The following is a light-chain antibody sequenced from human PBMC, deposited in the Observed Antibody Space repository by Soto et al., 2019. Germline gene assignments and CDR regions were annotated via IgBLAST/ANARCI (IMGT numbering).Light chain of an antibody. Sequence: DIQMTQSPSSLSASVGDRVTITFRASQGSRNDLGWYQQKPGKAPKRLIYAASSLETGVPSRFSGSGSGTEFTLTINSLQPDDFATYYCQQYKSYWTFGQGTKVDNK. J-gene: IGKJ1*01. CDR1: QGSRND. V-gene: IGKV1-17*01. CDR2: AAS. CDR3: QQYKSYWT.